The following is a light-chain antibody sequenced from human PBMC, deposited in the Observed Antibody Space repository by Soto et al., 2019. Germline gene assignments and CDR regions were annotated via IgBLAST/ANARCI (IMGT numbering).Light chain of an antibody. V-gene: IGKV3-15*01. CDR1: QSVRGN. J-gene: IGKJ1*01. CDR3: QQYNNWTPT. Sequence: EIVMTQSPATLSVSPGERATLSCRASQSVRGNLAWYQQKPGQAPRLLIYGVSTKASGIPARFSGSGSGTEFTLTISSLQSEDVAVYCCQQYNNWTPTCGQETKVDI. CDR2: GVS.